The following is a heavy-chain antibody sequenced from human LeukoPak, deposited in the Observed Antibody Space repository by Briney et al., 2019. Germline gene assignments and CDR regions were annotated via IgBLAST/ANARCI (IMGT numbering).Heavy chain of an antibody. CDR3: ASGNGGSDSYYYYYGMDV. J-gene: IGHJ6*02. CDR2: IIPILGIA. V-gene: IGHV1-69*02. Sequence: EAAVKVSCKASGGTFSSYTISWGRQGPGQGHGWMWRIIPILGIANYAQKFQGRVTINADKSTSTAYMELSSLRSEDTAVYYCASGNGGSDSYYYYYGMDVWGQGTTVTVSS. D-gene: IGHD1-26*01. CDR1: GGTFSSYT.